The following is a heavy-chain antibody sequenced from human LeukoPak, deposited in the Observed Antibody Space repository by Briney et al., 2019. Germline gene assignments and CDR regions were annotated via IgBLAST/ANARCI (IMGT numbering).Heavy chain of an antibody. J-gene: IGHJ6*03. D-gene: IGHD2/OR15-2a*01. CDR1: GYTFTGYY. CDR2: INPNSGGT. Sequence: ASVKVSCKASGYTFTGYYMHWVRQAPGQGLEWMGWINPNSGGTNYAQKFQGRVTMTRDTSISTAYMELSRLRSDDTAVYYCARANISPRVPWYYHYVDVWGKGTTVTVSS. CDR3: ARANISPRVPWYYHYVDV. V-gene: IGHV1-2*02.